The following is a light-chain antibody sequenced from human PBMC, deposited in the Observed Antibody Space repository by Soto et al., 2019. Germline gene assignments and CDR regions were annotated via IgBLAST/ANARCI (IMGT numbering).Light chain of an antibody. CDR1: NSDIGAYDF. J-gene: IGLJ2*01. V-gene: IGLV2-14*03. CDR3: SSLTATTAFVL. Sequence: QSVLAQPASVSGSLGQSISISCTGTNSDIGAYDFVSWYQQHPGKAHKLMIFDGSDRPSGISNRFSGSKSGNTASPSISGRQAEDEAVYYCSSLTATTAFVLFGGGTKLTVL. CDR2: DGS.